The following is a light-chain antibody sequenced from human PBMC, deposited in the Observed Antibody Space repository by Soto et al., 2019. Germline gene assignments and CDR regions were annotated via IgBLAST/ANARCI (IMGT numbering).Light chain of an antibody. J-gene: IGKJ5*01. CDR3: MQSTQLPPT. Sequence: DVVMTQTPLYLAVPPGQPASISCRSSQSLLHITGETFLFWYLQKPGQSPQLLIYEVSTRVSGVPDRFSGSGSGTDFTLEISRVETDDVGIYYCMQSTQLPPTFGQGTRLEIK. V-gene: IGKV2D-29*02. CDR2: EVS. CDR1: QSLLHITGETF.